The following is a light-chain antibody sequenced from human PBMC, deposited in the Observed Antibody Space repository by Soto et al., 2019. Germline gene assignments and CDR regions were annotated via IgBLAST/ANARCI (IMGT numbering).Light chain of an antibody. J-gene: IGLJ2*01. Sequence: QSALTQPPSASGSPGQSVAISCTGTSSDVGGYNYVSWYQLHPGKAPKLIIYEVSKRPSGVPDHFSGSKSGNTASLTVSGLQADDEADYYCSSFGGSNHVVFGGGTKLTVL. V-gene: IGLV2-8*01. CDR1: SSDVGGYNY. CDR2: EVS. CDR3: SSFGGSNHVV.